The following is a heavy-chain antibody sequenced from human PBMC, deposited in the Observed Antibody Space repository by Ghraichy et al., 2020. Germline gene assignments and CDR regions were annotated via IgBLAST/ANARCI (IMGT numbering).Heavy chain of an antibody. J-gene: IGHJ6*02. D-gene: IGHD3-3*01. CDR1: GFTFSSYW. Sequence: GGSLRLSCAASGFTFSSYWMSWVRQAPGKGLEWVANIKQDGSEKYYVDSVKGRFTISRDNAKNSLYLQMNSLRAEDTAVYYCARDPERYDFWSGYYPSYYYGMDVWGQGTTVTVSS. CDR2: IKQDGSEK. CDR3: ARDPERYDFWSGYYPSYYYGMDV. V-gene: IGHV3-7*01.